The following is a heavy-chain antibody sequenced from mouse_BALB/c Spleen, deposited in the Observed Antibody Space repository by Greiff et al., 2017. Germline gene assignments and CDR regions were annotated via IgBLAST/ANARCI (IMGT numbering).Heavy chain of an antibody. CDR1: GFTFSDYY. CDR2: ISDGGSYT. Sequence: DVMLVESGGGLVKPGGSLKLSCAASGFTFSDYYMYWVRQTPEKRLEWVATISDGGSYTYYPDSVKGRFTISRDNAKNNLYLQMSSLKSEDTAMYYCARDGDYDDGFAYWGQGTLVTVSA. CDR3: ARDGDYDDGFAY. J-gene: IGHJ3*01. V-gene: IGHV5-4*02. D-gene: IGHD2-4*01.